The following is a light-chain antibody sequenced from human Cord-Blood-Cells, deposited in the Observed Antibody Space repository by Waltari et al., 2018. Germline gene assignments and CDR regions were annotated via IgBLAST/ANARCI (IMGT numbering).Light chain of an antibody. CDR2: AAS. V-gene: IGKV1-27*01. J-gene: IGKJ2*01. Sequence: DIQMTKSPSSLSASVGDRVTITCRASQGISNYLAWYQQKPGKVPKLLIYAASTLQSVVPSRFSGSGDGTDFTLNISSLQPEDVATYYCQKYNSAPYAFGQGTKLEIK. CDR1: QGISNY. CDR3: QKYNSAPYA.